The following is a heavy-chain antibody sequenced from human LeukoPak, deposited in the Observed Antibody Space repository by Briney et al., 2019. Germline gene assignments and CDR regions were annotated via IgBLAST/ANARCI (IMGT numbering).Heavy chain of an antibody. CDR2: IYHSGST. D-gene: IGHD2-2*02. Sequence: KPSQTLSPTCTVSGGSISSGGYYWSWIRQPPGKGLEWIGYIYHSGSTYYNPSLKSRVTISVDRSKNQFSLKLSSVTAADTAVYYCARIRYLDFLFDYWGQGTLVTVSS. CDR1: GGSISSGGYY. CDR3: ARIRYLDFLFDY. J-gene: IGHJ4*02. V-gene: IGHV4-30-2*01.